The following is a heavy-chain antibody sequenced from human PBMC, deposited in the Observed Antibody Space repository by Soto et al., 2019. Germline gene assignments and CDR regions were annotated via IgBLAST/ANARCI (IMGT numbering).Heavy chain of an antibody. Sequence: ASVKVSAKASGYTFTSYHMHWLRQAPGHGLEWLGIINPSGGCTSYAQKYQGRVTMTRDTSTRTVYMELGSLRSEDTAVYYCARERVGGAVDYSYYVIDVWGQGTTVTVS. V-gene: IGHV1-46*01. D-gene: IGHD1-26*01. CDR1: GYTFTSYH. J-gene: IGHJ6*02. CDR3: ARERVGGAVDYSYYVIDV. CDR2: INPSGGCT.